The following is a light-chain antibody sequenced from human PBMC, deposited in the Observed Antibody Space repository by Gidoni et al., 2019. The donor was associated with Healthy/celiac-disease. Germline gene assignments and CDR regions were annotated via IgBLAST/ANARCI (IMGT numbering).Light chain of an antibody. CDR1: KLGDKY. V-gene: IGLV3-1*01. CDR2: TDS. J-gene: IGLJ2*01. CDR3: QAWDSSTYVV. Sequence: SYEMTQPPSVLVSPGQPASIPCSGDKLGDKYACCYQQKPGQSPVLVIYTDSKRPSGIPERFSGSNSGNTATLTISGTQAMDEADYYCQAWDSSTYVVFGGGTKLTVL.